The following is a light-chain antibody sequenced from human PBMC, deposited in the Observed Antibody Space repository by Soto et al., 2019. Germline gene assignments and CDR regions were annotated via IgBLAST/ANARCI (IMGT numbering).Light chain of an antibody. V-gene: IGLV3-21*02. CDR3: QVWDRSGDHWV. Sequence: SYELTQPPSVSVAPGQTASITCGGNNIGSKSVHWYQQRPGQAPVLVVYDDTDRPSGIPDRVSGSDSVNTATLTIRRVEAGDEADYYCQVWDRSGDHWVFGGGTKLTVL. CDR2: DDT. J-gene: IGLJ3*02. CDR1: NIGSKS.